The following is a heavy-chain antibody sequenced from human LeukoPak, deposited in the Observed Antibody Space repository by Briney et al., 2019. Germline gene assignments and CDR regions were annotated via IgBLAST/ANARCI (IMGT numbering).Heavy chain of an antibody. CDR2: ISGSGSTI. CDR1: GFTFSSYA. CDR3: ARTRNVDY. V-gene: IGHV3-23*01. D-gene: IGHD1-1*01. Sequence: PGGSLRLSCAASGFTFSSYAMSWVRQAPGKGLEWVSAISGSGSTIYYADSVKGRFTISRDNAKNSLYLQMNSLRAEDTAVYYCARTRNVDYWGQGTLVTVSS. J-gene: IGHJ4*02.